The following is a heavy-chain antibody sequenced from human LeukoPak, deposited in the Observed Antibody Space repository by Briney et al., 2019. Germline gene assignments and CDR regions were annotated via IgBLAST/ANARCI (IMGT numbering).Heavy chain of an antibody. CDR2: INHSGST. Sequence: NPSETLSLTCAVYGGSFSGYYRSWIRQPPGKGLEWIGEINHSGSTNYNPSLKSRVTISVDTSKNQFSPKLSSVTAADTAVYYCAISAAGYFDYWGQGTLVTVSS. J-gene: IGHJ4*02. CDR3: AISAAGYFDY. V-gene: IGHV4-34*01. D-gene: IGHD6-13*01. CDR1: GGSFSGYY.